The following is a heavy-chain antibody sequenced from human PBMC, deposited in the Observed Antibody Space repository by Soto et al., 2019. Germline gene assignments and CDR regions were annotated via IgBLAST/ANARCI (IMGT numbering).Heavy chain of an antibody. J-gene: IGHJ1*01. V-gene: IGHV3-23*01. CDR2: ISGSGGST. D-gene: IGHD3-22*01. CDR3: AKVPAPYCDDSSGYCCAEYFQH. Sequence: GGSLRLSCAASGFTFSSYAMSWVRQAPGKGLEWVSAISGSGGSTYYADSVKGRFTISRDNSKNTLYLQMNSLRAEDTDVYYCAKVPAPYCDDSSGYCCAEYFQHWGQGTLVTVSS. CDR1: GFTFSSYA.